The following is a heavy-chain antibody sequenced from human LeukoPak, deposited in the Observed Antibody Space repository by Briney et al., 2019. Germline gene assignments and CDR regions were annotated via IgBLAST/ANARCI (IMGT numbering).Heavy chain of an antibody. Sequence: PGGSLRLSCAASGFTFSSYAMSWVRQAPGKGLEWVAGISGSGGRTNYADAVKGRFTISRDNAKNTLFLQMNSLRVEDTAVYFCAKRGVVIRVILVGFHKEANYFDSWGQGALVTVSS. CDR1: GFTFSSYA. J-gene: IGHJ4*02. V-gene: IGHV3-23*01. CDR2: ISGSGGRT. CDR3: AKRGVVIRVILVGFHKEANYFDS. D-gene: IGHD3-22*01.